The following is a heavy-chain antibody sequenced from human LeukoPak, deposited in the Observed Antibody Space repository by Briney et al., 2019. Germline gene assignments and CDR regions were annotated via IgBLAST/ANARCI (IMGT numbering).Heavy chain of an antibody. Sequence: ASVKVSCKASGYKFTDDYIHWVRQAPGQGLKFMGWINPDSGFTNYAQKFKGRVTMTRDTSISTAYLEVRSLTSDDTAVYYCAPTAEAYTSWWKVWGQGTLVTVSS. CDR3: APTAEAYTSWWKV. CDR2: INPDSGFT. D-gene: IGHD3-16*01. V-gene: IGHV1-2*02. CDR1: GYKFTDDY. J-gene: IGHJ4*02.